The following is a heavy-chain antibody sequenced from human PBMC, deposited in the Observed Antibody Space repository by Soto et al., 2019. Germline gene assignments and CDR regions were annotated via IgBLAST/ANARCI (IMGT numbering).Heavy chain of an antibody. CDR1: GLTFKSYD. J-gene: IGHJ6*02. D-gene: IGHD4-17*01. CDR2: ISGSGTGT. V-gene: IGHV3-23*01. CDR3: AKPGHYGDPIHYYYYYALDV. Sequence: EVQLLESGGGLVQPGGSLRLSCAATGLTFKSYDMSWVRQAPGKGLEWVSTISGSGTGTYSADSVKGRFTISRDISKNMLYMQMNSLRAEDTAVYFCAKPGHYGDPIHYYYYYALDVWGQGTTVTVSS.